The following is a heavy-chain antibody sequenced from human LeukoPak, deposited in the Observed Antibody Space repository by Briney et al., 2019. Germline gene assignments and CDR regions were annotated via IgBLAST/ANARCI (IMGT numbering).Heavy chain of an antibody. D-gene: IGHD4-17*01. CDR2: IIPIFGTA. CDR1: GGTFSSYA. V-gene: IGHV1-69*13. J-gene: IGHJ6*03. CDR3: ARESGQLRNYYYYYMDV. Sequence: ASVKVSCKASGGTFSSYAISWVRQAPGQGLEWMEGIIPIFGTANYAQKFQGRVTITADESTSTAYMELSSLRSEDTAVYYCARESGQLRNYYYYYMDVWGKGTTVTVSS.